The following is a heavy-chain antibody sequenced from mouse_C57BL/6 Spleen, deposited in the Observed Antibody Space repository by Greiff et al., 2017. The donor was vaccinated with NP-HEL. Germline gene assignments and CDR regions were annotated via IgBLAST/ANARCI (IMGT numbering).Heavy chain of an antibody. CDR2: ISDGGSYT. J-gene: IGHJ3*01. V-gene: IGHV5-4*01. Sequence: EVQGVESGGGLVKPGGSLKLSCAASGFTFSSYAMSWVRQTPEKRLEWVATISDGGSYTYYPDNVKGRFTISRDNAKNNLYLQMSHLKSEDTAMYYCASDYDYDEGWFAYWGQGTLVTVSA. CDR1: GFTFSSYA. D-gene: IGHD2-4*01. CDR3: ASDYDYDEGWFAY.